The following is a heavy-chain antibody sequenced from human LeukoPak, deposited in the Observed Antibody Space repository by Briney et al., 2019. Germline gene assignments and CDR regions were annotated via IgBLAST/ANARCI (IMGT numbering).Heavy chain of an antibody. CDR3: AKDRYYYGSGSYYPPNDY. CDR2: IRYDGSNK. J-gene: IGHJ4*02. D-gene: IGHD3-10*01. CDR1: GFTFSSYG. Sequence: EGSMRLSCAASGFTFSSYGMHWVRQAPGKGLEWVAFIRYDGSNKYYADSVKGRFTISRDNSKNTLYLQMNSLRAEDTAVYYCAKDRYYYGSGSYYPPNDYWGQGTLVTVSS. V-gene: IGHV3-30*02.